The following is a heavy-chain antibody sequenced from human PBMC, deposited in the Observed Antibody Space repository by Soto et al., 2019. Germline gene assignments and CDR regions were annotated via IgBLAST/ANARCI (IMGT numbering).Heavy chain of an antibody. J-gene: IGHJ5*02. Sequence: QITLKESGPTLVKPTQTLTLTCTFSGFSLSTSGVGVGWIRQPPGKAPEWLALIYWDDDKRYSPSLKSRLTIPKDPSKNQLVLTMTHMDPVDTATYYCAKDYYGSGSYPKTFDPWGQGTLVTVSS. D-gene: IGHD3-10*01. CDR3: AKDYYGSGSYPKTFDP. V-gene: IGHV2-5*02. CDR2: IYWDDDK. CDR1: GFSLSTSGVG.